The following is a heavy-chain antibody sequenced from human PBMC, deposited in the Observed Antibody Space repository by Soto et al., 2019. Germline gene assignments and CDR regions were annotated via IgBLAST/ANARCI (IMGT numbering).Heavy chain of an antibody. CDR2: ISYDGRNK. Sequence: QVQLVESGGGVVQPGRSLRLSCAASGFTFSSYGMHWVRQAPGKGLEWVAVISYDGRNKYYADSVKGRFTISRDNSKNTLYLQMSSLGAEDTAVYYCAKDRVRSFGPWGQGTLVTVSS. V-gene: IGHV3-30*18. J-gene: IGHJ5*02. CDR1: GFTFSSYG. CDR3: AKDRVRSFGP. D-gene: IGHD3-10*01.